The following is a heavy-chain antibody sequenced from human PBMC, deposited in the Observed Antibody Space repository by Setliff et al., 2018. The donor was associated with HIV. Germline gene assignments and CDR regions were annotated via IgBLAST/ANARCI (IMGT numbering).Heavy chain of an antibody. D-gene: IGHD2-8*01. V-gene: IGHV3-7*01. CDR1: GFTLSNYW. Sequence: LRLSCAASGFTLSNYWVNWVRQAPGKGLEWVANIKGDGSETYYVDSVKGRFTVSRDNAKNTLSLQMNSLRAEDTALYYCARPLLRTNTVYGILGNWFDSWGRGTLVTVSS. CDR2: IKGDGSET. J-gene: IGHJ5*01. CDR3: ARPLLRTNTVYGILGNWFDS.